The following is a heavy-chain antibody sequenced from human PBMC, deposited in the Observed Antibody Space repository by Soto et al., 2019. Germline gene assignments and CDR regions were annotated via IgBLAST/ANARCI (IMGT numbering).Heavy chain of an antibody. J-gene: IGHJ6*02. CDR1: GGSISSSNW. V-gene: IGHV4-4*02. CDR3: ARKYGGNPYYYYGMDV. D-gene: IGHD2-15*01. Sequence: SETLSLTCAVSGGSISSSNWWSWVRQPPGKGLEWIGEIYHSGSTNYNPSLKSRVTISVDKSKNQFSLKLSSVTAADTAVYYCARKYGGNPYYYYGMDVWGQGTTVTVSS. CDR2: IYHSGST.